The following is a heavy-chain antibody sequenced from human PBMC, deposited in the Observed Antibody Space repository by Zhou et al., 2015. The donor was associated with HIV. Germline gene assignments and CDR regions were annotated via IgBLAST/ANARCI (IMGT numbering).Heavy chain of an antibody. CDR2: IIPIFGTA. J-gene: IGHJ6*03. Sequence: QVQLVQSGAEVKKPGSSVKVSCKASGGTFSSYAISWVRQAPGQGLEWMGGIIPIFGTANYAQKFQGRVTITADESTSTAYMELSSLRSEDTAVYYCAVTYYDFWSGYDWGYYYYYMDVWGKGTTVTVSS. CDR3: AVTYYDFWSGYDWGYYYYYMDV. D-gene: IGHD3-3*01. CDR1: GGTFSSYA. V-gene: IGHV1-69*01.